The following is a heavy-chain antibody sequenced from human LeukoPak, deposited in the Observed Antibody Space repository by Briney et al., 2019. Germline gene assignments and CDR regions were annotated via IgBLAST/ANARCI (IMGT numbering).Heavy chain of an antibody. CDR2: INPNSGAT. CDR3: ARPDYGSGLTFDY. V-gene: IGHV1-2*02. CDR1: GYTFTGYY. Sequence: ASVKVSCKASGYTFTGYYMHWVRQAPGQGLEWMGWINPNSGATTYALQFQGRVTMTRDTSISTAYMELSRLRSDDTAVYYCARPDYGSGLTFDYWGQGTLVTVSS. J-gene: IGHJ4*02. D-gene: IGHD3-10*01.